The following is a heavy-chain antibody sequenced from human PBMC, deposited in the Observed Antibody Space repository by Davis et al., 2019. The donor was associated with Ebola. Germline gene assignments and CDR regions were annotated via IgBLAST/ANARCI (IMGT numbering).Heavy chain of an antibody. Sequence: GESLKISCAASGFTFSNYMMNWVRQAPGKGLEWVSGINWNGGSTGYADSVKGRFTISRDNAKNSLYLRLNSLRAEDTALYHCARVNAVTGYSRFDSWGQGTLVTVSS. V-gene: IGHV3-20*01. J-gene: IGHJ5*01. D-gene: IGHD3-9*01. CDR1: GFTFSNYM. CDR2: INWNGGST. CDR3: ARVNAVTGYSRFDS.